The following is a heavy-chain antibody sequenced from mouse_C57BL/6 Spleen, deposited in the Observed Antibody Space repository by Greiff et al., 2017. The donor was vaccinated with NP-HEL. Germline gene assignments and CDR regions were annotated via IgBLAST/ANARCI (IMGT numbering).Heavy chain of an antibody. J-gene: IGHJ4*01. Sequence: EVKLVESGAELVKPGASVKLSCTASGFNIKDYYMHWVKQRTEQGLEWIGRIDPEDGETKYAPKFQGKATITADTSSNTAYLQLSSLTSEDTAVYYCASRITTVVATNAMDYWGQGTSVTVSS. CDR3: ASRITTVVATNAMDY. CDR1: GFNIKDYY. CDR2: IDPEDGET. V-gene: IGHV14-2*01. D-gene: IGHD1-1*01.